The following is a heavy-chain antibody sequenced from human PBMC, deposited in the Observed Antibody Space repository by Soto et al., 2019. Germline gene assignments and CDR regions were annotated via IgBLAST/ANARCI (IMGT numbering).Heavy chain of an antibody. D-gene: IGHD3-22*01. CDR2: ISAYNGNT. CDR1: GYTFTSYG. CDR3: ARDTAYYDSSDGPVY. Sequence: QVQLVQSGAEVKKPGASVKVSCKASGYTFTSYGISWVRQAPGQGLEWMGWISAYNGNTNYAQKLQGRVTMTTDTSXXTAYMELRSLRSDDTAVYYCARDTAYYDSSDGPVYWGQGTLVTVSS. V-gene: IGHV1-18*01. J-gene: IGHJ4*02.